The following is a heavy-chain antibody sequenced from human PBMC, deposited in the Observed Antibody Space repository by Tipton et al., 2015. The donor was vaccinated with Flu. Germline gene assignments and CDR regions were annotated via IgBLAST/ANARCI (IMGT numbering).Heavy chain of an antibody. Sequence: LRLSCTVSGASISSNGYYWTWIRQHPGEGLEWIGYTYNGGSPAYNSSLKSRVSISIDTSKNQFSLNMRSVTAADTAVYYCARVGWQQPSPYYWGQGTSVTVSS. CDR1: GASISSNGYY. J-gene: IGHJ4*02. V-gene: IGHV4-31*03. CDR3: ARVGWQQPSPYY. CDR2: TYNGGSP. D-gene: IGHD6-13*01.